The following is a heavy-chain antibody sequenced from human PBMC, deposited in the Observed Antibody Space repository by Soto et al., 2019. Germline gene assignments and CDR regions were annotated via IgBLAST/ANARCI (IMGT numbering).Heavy chain of an antibody. Sequence: PGGSLRLSCAGSGFTFSSFTMNWVRQAPGKGLEWVSQIRRGTSNTYYVESVRGRFTISRDDAKNSLYLQMDGLRDEDTAVYYCARDPERQAAEARLYGMDVWGQGTTVTVSS. CDR2: IRRGTSNT. V-gene: IGHV3-48*02. D-gene: IGHD6-25*01. CDR3: ARDPERQAAEARLYGMDV. CDR1: GFTFSSFT. J-gene: IGHJ6*02.